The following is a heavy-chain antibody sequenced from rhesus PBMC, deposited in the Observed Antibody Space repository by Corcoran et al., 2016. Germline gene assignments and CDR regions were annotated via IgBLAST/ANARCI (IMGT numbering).Heavy chain of an antibody. Sequence: QVQLQESGPGLVKPSETLSLTCAVSGYSISSGYYWGWIRQPPGKGLEWIGHISSGGSNYLNPSLKSRVTLSVDTSKNQFSLKLSSVTAADTAVYYCARQEGVVSATPSLDYWGQGVLVTVSS. CDR3: ARQEGVVSATPSLDY. V-gene: IGHV4S14*01. J-gene: IGHJ4*01. CDR1: GYSISSGYY. D-gene: IGHD2-39*02. CDR2: ISSGGSN.